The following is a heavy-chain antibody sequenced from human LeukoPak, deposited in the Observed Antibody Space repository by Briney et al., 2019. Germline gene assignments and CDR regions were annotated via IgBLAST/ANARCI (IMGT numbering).Heavy chain of an antibody. CDR3: ARQGYSNGYFWYFDL. J-gene: IGHJ2*01. CDR1: GGSFSGYY. V-gene: IGHV4-34*01. D-gene: IGHD5-18*01. Sequence: PSETLSLTCAVYGGSFSGYYWSWIRQPPGKGLEWIGEINHSGSTNYNPSLKSRVTISIDPSKNQFSLRLSSVTAADTAVYYCARQGYSNGYFWYFDLWGRGTLVTVSS. CDR2: INHSGST.